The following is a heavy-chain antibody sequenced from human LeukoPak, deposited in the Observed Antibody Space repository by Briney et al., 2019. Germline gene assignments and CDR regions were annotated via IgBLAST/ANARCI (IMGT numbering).Heavy chain of an antibody. Sequence: GASVKVSCKASGYTFTSYGISWVRQAPGQGLEWMGWISAYNGNTNYAQKLQGRVTMTTDTSTSTAYMELRSLRSDDTAVYYCATDRGYSYGQTLTFDYWGQGTLVTVSS. CDR1: GYTFTSYG. V-gene: IGHV1-18*01. CDR3: ATDRGYSYGQTLTFDY. CDR2: ISAYNGNT. J-gene: IGHJ4*02. D-gene: IGHD5-18*01.